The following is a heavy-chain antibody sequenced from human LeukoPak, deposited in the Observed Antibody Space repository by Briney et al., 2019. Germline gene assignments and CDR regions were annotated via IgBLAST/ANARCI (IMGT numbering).Heavy chain of an antibody. CDR3: ARDVSGYAWFDP. J-gene: IGHJ5*02. CDR1: GGSIRSSSSY. D-gene: IGHD3-22*01. V-gene: IGHV4-39*07. CDR2: IYYSGST. Sequence: SETLSLTCTVSGGSIRSSSSYWGWIRQPPGKGLEWIGSIYYSGSTYYNPSLKSRVTISVDTSKNQFSLKLSSVTAADTAVYYCARDVSGYAWFDPWGQGTLVTVSS.